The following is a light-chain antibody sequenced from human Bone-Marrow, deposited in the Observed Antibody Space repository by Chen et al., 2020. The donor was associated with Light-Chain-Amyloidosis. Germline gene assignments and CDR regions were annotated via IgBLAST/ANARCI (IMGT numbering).Light chain of an antibody. CDR3: QVWDRSSDRPV. Sequence: SYLLAPPSSVSVATVQPATLACGGQNIGSTSVHWYQQTPDQSPLLVVYDDSDRPPGIPERLSGSNAGNTATLTISRVEAGDAADYYCQVWDRSSDRPVFGGGTKLTVL. V-gene: IGLV3-21*02. CDR2: DDS. J-gene: IGLJ3*02. CDR1: NIGSTS.